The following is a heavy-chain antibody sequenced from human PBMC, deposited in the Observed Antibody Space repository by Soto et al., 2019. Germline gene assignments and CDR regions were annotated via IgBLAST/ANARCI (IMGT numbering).Heavy chain of an antibody. D-gene: IGHD5-18*01. CDR1: GGSITGYY. CDR3: ARSGDSFGFTDY. J-gene: IGHJ4*02. CDR2: VFYKGNT. V-gene: IGHV4-59*01. Sequence: QVQLQESGPGLVKPSETLSLTCTVSGGSITGYYWTWIRQPPGKGLEWIGYVFYKGNTNYNPSLKSRVIIAVDTSANQFSLRLRSVTAADTAVYYCARSGDSFGFTDYWGQGTLVTVSS.